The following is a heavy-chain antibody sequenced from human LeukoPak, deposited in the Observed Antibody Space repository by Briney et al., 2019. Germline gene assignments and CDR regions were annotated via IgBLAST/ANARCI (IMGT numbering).Heavy chain of an antibody. Sequence: GGSLRLSCAASGFTFSTYTMNWVRQAPGKGLEWVSSISTSSIYIYCADSLKGRFTISRDNTKNSLYLQMSSLRAEDTAMYYCARSLWFGDSNLDYWGQGTLVTVSS. J-gene: IGHJ4*02. CDR2: ISTSSIYI. D-gene: IGHD3-10*01. CDR1: GFTFSTYT. CDR3: ARSLWFGDSNLDY. V-gene: IGHV3-21*01.